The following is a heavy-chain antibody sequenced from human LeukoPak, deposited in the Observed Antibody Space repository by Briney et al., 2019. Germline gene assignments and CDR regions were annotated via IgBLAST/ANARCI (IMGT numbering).Heavy chain of an antibody. CDR2: ITNSGRTI. CDR3: ARDREPDAFDI. J-gene: IGHJ3*02. V-gene: IGHV3-48*03. Sequence: GGSLRLSCAASGFTLSNYEMNWVRQAPGKGLEWVSYITNSGRTIYYTDSVKGRFTVSRDNAKNSLYLQMNSLRAEDTAIYYCARDREPDAFDIWGQGTMVTVSS. CDR1: GFTLSNYE.